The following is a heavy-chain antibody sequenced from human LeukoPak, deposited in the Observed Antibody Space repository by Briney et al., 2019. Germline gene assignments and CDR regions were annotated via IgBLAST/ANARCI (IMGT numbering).Heavy chain of an antibody. V-gene: IGHV3-30*18. J-gene: IGHJ6*02. CDR2: ISFDGSNK. CDR1: GFTFSSRG. D-gene: IGHD6-6*01. CDR3: AKDLEQLNPNYYYGMDV. Sequence: GGSLRLSCAASGFTFSSRGMHWVRQAPGKGLEWVAVISFDGSNKYYADPVKGRFTISRDNSKNTLYLQMNSLRAEDTAVYYCAKDLEQLNPNYYYGMDVWGQGTTVTVSS.